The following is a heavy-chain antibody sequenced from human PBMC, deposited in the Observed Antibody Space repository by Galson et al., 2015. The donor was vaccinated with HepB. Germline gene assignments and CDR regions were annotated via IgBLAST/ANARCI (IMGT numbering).Heavy chain of an antibody. Sequence: SLRLSCAASGFTFSSYAMHWVRQAPGKGLEYVSAISSNGGSTYYANSVKGRFTISRDNSKNTLYLQMGSLRAEDMAVYYCARDVYDFWSGYTGLSFDYWGQGTLVTGSS. D-gene: IGHD3-3*01. CDR1: GFTFSSYA. J-gene: IGHJ4*02. V-gene: IGHV3-64*01. CDR2: ISSNGGST. CDR3: ARDVYDFWSGYTGLSFDY.